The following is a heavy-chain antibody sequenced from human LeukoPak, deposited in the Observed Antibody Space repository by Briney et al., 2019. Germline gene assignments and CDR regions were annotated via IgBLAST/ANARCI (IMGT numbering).Heavy chain of an antibody. CDR2: INHSGST. J-gene: IGHJ4*02. CDR1: LGSPRGNY. CDR3: ARVSVPQAG. V-gene: IGHV4-34*01. Sequence: PSETLSLTCAVYLGSPRGNYWRSIRQPPGKGLEWIGEINHSGSTNYNPSLKSRVTISVDTSKNQFSLKLSSVTAADTAVYYCARVSVPQAGWGQGTLVTVSS.